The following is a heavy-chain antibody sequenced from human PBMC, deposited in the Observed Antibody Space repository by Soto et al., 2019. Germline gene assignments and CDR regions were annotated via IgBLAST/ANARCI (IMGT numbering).Heavy chain of an antibody. Sequence: PSETLSLTCTVSSGSISSYYWSWIRQPPGEGLQWIGYIHYSGSTKYNPSLKSRVTMSVDTSKNKFSLSLKSVTAADTAFYYCGGSGTDVWVSKEDDWFDPWGQGTLVT. CDR1: SGSISSYY. D-gene: IGHD3-10*01. CDR3: GGSGTDVWVSKEDDWFDP. CDR2: IHYSGST. V-gene: IGHV4-59*03. J-gene: IGHJ5*02.